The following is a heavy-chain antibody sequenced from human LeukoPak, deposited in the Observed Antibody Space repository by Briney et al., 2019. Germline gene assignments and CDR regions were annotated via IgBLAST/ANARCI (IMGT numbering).Heavy chain of an antibody. J-gene: IGHJ3*02. CDR2: IYYSGST. CDR1: GGCISSGGYY. CDR3: ASWVVVVAGKTAFDI. V-gene: IGHV4-31*03. D-gene: IGHD2-15*01. Sequence: SETLSLTCTVSGGCISSGGYYWSWIRQHPGKGLEWIGYIYYSGSTYYNPSLKSRVTISVDTSKNQFSLKLSSVTAADTAVYYCASWVVVVAGKTAFDIWGQGTMVTVSS.